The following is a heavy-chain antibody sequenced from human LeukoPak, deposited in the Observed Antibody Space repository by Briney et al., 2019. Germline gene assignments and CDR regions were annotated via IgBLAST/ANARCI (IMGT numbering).Heavy chain of an antibody. Sequence: PGGSLRLSCAASGFTLSSYWMHWVRQAPGKGLVWVSRINFDGSSTTYADSVKGRFTISRDNAKNTLYLQMNSLRAEDTAVYYCARVIYSGWEGELSDWGQGTLVTVSS. CDR2: INFDGSST. CDR1: GFTLSSYW. D-gene: IGHD6-19*01. V-gene: IGHV3-74*01. CDR3: ARVIYSGWEGELSD. J-gene: IGHJ4*02.